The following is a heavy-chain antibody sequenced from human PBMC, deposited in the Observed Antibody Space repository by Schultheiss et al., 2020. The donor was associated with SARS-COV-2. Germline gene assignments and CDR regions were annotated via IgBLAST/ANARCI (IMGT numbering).Heavy chain of an antibody. CDR3: ARIRLEVGQLVMNYYYGMDV. V-gene: IGHV4-31*03. D-gene: IGHD6-6*01. J-gene: IGHJ6*02. Sequence: SETLSLTCTVSGGSISSGGYYWSWIRQHPGKGLEWIGHIYYSGSTYYNPSLKSRVTISVDTSKNQFSLKLSSVTAADTAVYYCARIRLEVGQLVMNYYYGMDVWGQGTTVTVSS. CDR2: IYYSGST. CDR1: GGSISSGGYY.